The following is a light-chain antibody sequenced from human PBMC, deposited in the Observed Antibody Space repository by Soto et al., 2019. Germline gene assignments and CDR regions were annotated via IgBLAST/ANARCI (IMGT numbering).Light chain of an antibody. V-gene: IGKV3-11*01. CDR2: DAS. J-gene: IGKJ5*01. CDR3: QQRSNWPPT. Sequence: EIVLTQSPATLSLSPGERATLSCRASQSVSSYLAWYQQKPGQAPRLLIYDASNRATGIPARFRGSGSGTDFTLPISSLEPEDFAVYYCQQRSNWPPTFGQGTRLEIK. CDR1: QSVSSY.